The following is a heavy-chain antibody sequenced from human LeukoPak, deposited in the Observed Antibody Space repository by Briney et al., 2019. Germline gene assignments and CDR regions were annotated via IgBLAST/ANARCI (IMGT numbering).Heavy chain of an antibody. CDR2: ISYDGSNK. D-gene: IGHD1-26*01. V-gene: IGHV3-30*18. Sequence: GGSLRLSCAASGLSFSNCGMHWVRQAPGKGLEWVAFISYDGSNKYYADSVKGRFTISRDNSKNTLYLQMNSLRTEDTAVYYCAKDGGGTDFDYWGQGTLVTVSS. J-gene: IGHJ4*02. CDR3: AKDGGGTDFDY. CDR1: GLSFSNCG.